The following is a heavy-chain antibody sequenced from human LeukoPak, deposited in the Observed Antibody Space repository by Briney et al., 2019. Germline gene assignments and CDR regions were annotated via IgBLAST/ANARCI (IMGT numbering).Heavy chain of an antibody. CDR2: IYPGDSDT. CDR3: VRLGLTRSLDY. CDR1: GYRLTNNW. J-gene: IGHJ4*02. D-gene: IGHD1-14*01. Sequence: PGESLKISCKISGYRLTNNWIGWVRQVPGKGLEWMGLIYPGDSDTRYSPSFQGQVTFSVDASISTAYLQLSGLRASDTAIYYCVRLGLTRSLDYWGQGTLVTVSS. V-gene: IGHV5-51*01.